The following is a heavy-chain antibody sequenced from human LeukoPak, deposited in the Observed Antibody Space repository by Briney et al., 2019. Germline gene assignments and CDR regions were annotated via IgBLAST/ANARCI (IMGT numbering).Heavy chain of an antibody. CDR1: GGTFSSSA. D-gene: IGHD3-10*01. V-gene: IGHV1-69*13. CDR3: ARSRGSGTGLSYWYFDL. J-gene: IGHJ2*01. CDR2: IIPIFGTA. Sequence: ASVKVSCKASGGTFSSSAISWVRQAPGQGLEWMGGIIPIFGTANYAQKLQGRVTITADESTSTASMELSSLRSEDTAVYYCARSRGSGTGLSYWYFDLWGRGTLVTVSS.